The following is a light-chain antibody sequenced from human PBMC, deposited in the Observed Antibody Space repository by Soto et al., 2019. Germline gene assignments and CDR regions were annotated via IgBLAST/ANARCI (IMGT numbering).Light chain of an antibody. J-gene: IGKJ1*01. CDR1: QSITSY. V-gene: IGKV1-5*03. CDR2: KAS. Sequence: DIQMTQSPSSLSASVGDRVTITCRASQSITSYLSWYQQQPGKAPKLLIYKASTLKSGVPSRFSGSGSGTESTLTISSLQPDDFATYYCQHYNSYSEAFGQGTKVDIK. CDR3: QHYNSYSEA.